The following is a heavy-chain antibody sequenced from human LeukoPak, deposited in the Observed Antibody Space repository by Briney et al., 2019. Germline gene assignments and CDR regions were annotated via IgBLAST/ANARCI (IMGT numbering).Heavy chain of an antibody. D-gene: IGHD2-2*01. Sequence: ASVKVSCKASGYTFTGYYMHWVRQAPGQGLEWMGWINPNSGGTNYAQKFQGRVTMTRDTSINTAYMELSRLTSDDTAVYYCARGRDLDCSSTSCSMFDYWGQGTLVTVSS. J-gene: IGHJ4*02. CDR2: INPNSGGT. V-gene: IGHV1-2*02. CDR1: GYTFTGYY. CDR3: ARGRDLDCSSTSCSMFDY.